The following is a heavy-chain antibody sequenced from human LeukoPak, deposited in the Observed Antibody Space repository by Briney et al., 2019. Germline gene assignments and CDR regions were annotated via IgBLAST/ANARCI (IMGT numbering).Heavy chain of an antibody. V-gene: IGHV3-9*01. Sequence: GRSLRLSCAASGFTFDDYAMHWVRQAPGKGLEWVSGISWNSGSIGYADSVKGRFTISRDNAKNSLYLQMNSLRAEDTAVYYCARVPFGSRSANQYYFDYWGQGTLVTVSS. CDR2: ISWNSGSI. J-gene: IGHJ4*02. CDR3: ARVPFGSRSANQYYFDY. D-gene: IGHD2-2*01. CDR1: GFTFDDYA.